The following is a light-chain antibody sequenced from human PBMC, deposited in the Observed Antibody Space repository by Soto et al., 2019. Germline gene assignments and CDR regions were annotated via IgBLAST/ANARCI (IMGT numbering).Light chain of an antibody. CDR3: QQRSNWPLFT. V-gene: IGKV3-11*01. CDR2: DAS. J-gene: IGKJ3*01. CDR1: QSVSSY. Sequence: EIVLTQSPATLSLSPGERATLSCRASQSVSSYLAWHQQKPGQAPRLLIYDASNRATGIPDRFSGSGSGTDFTLIISSLEPEDFAFYYCQQRSNWPLFTFGPGTKVDIK.